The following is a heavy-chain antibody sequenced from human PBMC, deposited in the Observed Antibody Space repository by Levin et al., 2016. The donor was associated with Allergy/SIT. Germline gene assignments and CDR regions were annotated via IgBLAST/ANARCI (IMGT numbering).Heavy chain of an antibody. D-gene: IGHD3-10*01. J-gene: IGHJ4*02. Sequence: SETLSLTCAVYGGSFSGYYWSWIRQPPGKGLEWIGEINHSGSTNYNPSLKSRLSISVDTSNNQFSLRLSAVTAADTAVYYCARRNYGSGSEQRFDSWGRGSLVTVSS. CDR2: INHSGST. CDR1: GGSFSGYY. V-gene: IGHV4-34*01. CDR3: ARRNYGSGSEQRFDS.